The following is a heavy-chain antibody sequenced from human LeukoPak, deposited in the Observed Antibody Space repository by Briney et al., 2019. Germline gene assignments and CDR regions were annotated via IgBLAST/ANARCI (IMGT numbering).Heavy chain of an antibody. V-gene: IGHV4-30-4*08. D-gene: IGHD2-2*01. Sequence: PSETLSLTCTVSGGFNSSGDCYGSWIRQSPGKGLEWIGYIYYSGRTYYNPSLKSRVTISVATSKYQFSLELSSVTAADTAVYSCARVSTEADYFDYWGQGTLVTVSS. CDR2: IYYSGRT. J-gene: IGHJ4*02. CDR1: GGFNSSGDCY. CDR3: ARVSTEADYFDY.